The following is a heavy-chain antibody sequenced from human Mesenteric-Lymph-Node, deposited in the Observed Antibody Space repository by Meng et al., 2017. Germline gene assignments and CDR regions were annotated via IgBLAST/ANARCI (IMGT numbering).Heavy chain of an antibody. V-gene: IGHV3-30*04. J-gene: IGHJ4*02. Sequence: GESLKISCAASGFTFSNYAIHWVRQTPGKGLEWVAIISYDGTNKYSADSVKDRFSISRDNSKNTVYLQMNSLRAEDTAVYYCTRGHPSSSWHFTDYWGQGTLVTVSS. CDR1: GFTFSNYA. CDR3: TRGHPSSSWHFTDY. D-gene: IGHD6-13*01. CDR2: ISYDGTNK.